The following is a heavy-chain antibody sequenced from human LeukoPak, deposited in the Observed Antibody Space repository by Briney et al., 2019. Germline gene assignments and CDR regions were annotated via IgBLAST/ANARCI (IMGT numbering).Heavy chain of an antibody. J-gene: IGHJ3*02. CDR3: AKSLFTSATGTGRAFHI. Sequence: PGGSLRLSCAASEFTFSKFPMGWVRQAPGRGLEWVSAIGASGDVTFHADSVRGRFTISRDNSKSTLFLQMNDLRVEDTAKFYCAKSLFTSATGTGRAFHIWGQGTMVSVSS. CDR2: IGASGDVT. CDR1: EFTFSKFP. D-gene: IGHD1-26*01. V-gene: IGHV3-23*01.